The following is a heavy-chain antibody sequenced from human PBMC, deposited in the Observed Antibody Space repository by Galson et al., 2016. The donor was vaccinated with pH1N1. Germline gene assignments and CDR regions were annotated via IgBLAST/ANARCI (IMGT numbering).Heavy chain of an antibody. J-gene: IGHJ4*02. CDR2: IKEDGSQT. V-gene: IGHV3-7*01. D-gene: IGHD3-22*01. CDR1: GFTFSNYW. Sequence: LRLSCAASGFTFSNYWMHRVRQVPGKGLEWVANIKEDGSQTYYVDSVRGRFTISRDNAKNSLYLQMNSLRDEDTALYYCARAIGSGSAYWGQGTLVTVSS. CDR3: ARAIGSGSAY.